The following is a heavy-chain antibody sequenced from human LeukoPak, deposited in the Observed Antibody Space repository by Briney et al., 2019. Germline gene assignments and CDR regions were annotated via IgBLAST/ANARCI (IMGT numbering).Heavy chain of an antibody. Sequence: GGSLRLSCVVSGLNFADYAMHWVRQAPGKGLEWVSGIQRDGSSPTYADSVKGRFTISRDNAKGSVYLQVNILRAEDTAVYYCSRGHYGPDYWGQGTLVTVSS. CDR2: IQRDGSSP. V-gene: IGHV3-74*01. D-gene: IGHD3-16*01. CDR1: GLNFADYA. CDR3: SRGHYGPDY. J-gene: IGHJ4*02.